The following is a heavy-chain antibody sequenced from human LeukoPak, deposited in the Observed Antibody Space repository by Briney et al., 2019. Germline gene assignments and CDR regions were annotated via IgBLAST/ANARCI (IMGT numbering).Heavy chain of an antibody. CDR2: ISGSGGST. CDR1: GFTFSSYA. CDR3: AKDLGLGRYFDWLSGLVDY. J-gene: IGHJ4*02. V-gene: IGHV3-23*01. Sequence: GGSLRLSCAASGFTFSSYAMSWVRQAPGKGLEWVSAISGSGGSTYYADSVKGRFTISRDNSKNTLYPQMNSLRAEDTAVYYCAKDLGLGRYFDWLSGLVDYWGQGTLVTVSS. D-gene: IGHD3-9*01.